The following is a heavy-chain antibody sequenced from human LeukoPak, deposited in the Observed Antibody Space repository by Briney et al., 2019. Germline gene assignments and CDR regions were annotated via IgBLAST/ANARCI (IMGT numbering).Heavy chain of an antibody. CDR3: ARGYSSGWPDY. D-gene: IGHD6-19*01. CDR1: GYTFTNYG. J-gene: IGHJ4*02. CDR2: ISAYNGNT. Sequence: ASVKVSCKASGYTFTNYGISWVRQAPGRGLEWMGWISAYNGNTNYAQNLQGRVTMTTDTSTSTAYMEVTSLRSDDTAVYYCARGYSSGWPDYWGQGTLVTVSS. V-gene: IGHV1-18*01.